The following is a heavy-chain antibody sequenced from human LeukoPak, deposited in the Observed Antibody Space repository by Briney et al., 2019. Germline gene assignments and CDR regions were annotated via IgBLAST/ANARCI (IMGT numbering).Heavy chain of an antibody. J-gene: IGHJ6*03. D-gene: IGHD3-3*01. Sequence: PGGSLRLSCAASGFTFTDYYMSWIRQAPGKGLEWVSYISSSGSTIYSADSMKGRFTISRDNAKNSLYLQMNSLRVEDTAVYYCARDGAGLRFLHYYYYMDVWGKGTTVTVSS. CDR1: GFTFTDYY. CDR3: ARDGAGLRFLHYYYYMDV. V-gene: IGHV3-11*04. CDR2: ISSSGSTI.